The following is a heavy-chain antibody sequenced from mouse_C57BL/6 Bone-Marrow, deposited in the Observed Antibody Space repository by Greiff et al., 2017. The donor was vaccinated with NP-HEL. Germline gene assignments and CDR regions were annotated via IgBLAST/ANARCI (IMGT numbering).Heavy chain of an antibody. D-gene: IGHD1-1*02. CDR3: ARRGGKRWYFDV. Sequence: QVQLQQPGAELVKPGASVKLSCKASGYTFTSYWMHWVKQRPGQGLEWIGMIHPNSGSTKYNEKFKSKATLTVDKSSSTAYMQLSSLTSEDSAVYYCARRGGKRWYFDVWGTGTTVTVSS. V-gene: IGHV1-64*01. CDR2: IHPNSGST. J-gene: IGHJ1*03. CDR1: GYTFTSYW.